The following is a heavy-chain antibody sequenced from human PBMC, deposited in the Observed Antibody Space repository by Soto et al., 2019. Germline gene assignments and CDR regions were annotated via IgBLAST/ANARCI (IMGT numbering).Heavy chain of an antibody. Sequence: ASVKVSCKVSGYTLTELSMHWVRQAPGKGREWMGGFDPEDGETIYAQKFQGRVTMTEDTSTDTAYMELSSLRSEDTAVYYCATTYDSSGYYSNPWFDPWGQGTLVTVSS. D-gene: IGHD3-22*01. CDR2: FDPEDGET. V-gene: IGHV1-24*01. J-gene: IGHJ5*02. CDR1: GYTLTELS. CDR3: ATTYDSSGYYSNPWFDP.